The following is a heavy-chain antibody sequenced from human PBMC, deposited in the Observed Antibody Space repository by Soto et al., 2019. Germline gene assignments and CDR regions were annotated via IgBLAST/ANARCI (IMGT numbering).Heavy chain of an antibody. J-gene: IGHJ4*02. CDR3: ARAHQYSGSYYFDY. Sequence: SVKISCKASGYTFTSYGISWVRQAPGQGLEWMGWISAYNGNTNYAQKLQGRVTMTTDTSTSTAYMELRSLRSDDTAVYYCARAHQYSGSYYFDYWGQGTPVTSPQ. D-gene: IGHD1-26*01. CDR2: ISAYNGNT. CDR1: GYTFTSYG. V-gene: IGHV1-18*01.